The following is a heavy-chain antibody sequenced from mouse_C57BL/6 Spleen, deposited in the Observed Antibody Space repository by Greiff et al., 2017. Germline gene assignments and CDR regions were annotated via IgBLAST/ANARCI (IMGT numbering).Heavy chain of an antibody. D-gene: IGHD2-1*01. V-gene: IGHV5-4*01. CDR2: ISDGGSYT. Sequence: EVQRVESGGGLVKPGGSLKLSCAASGFTFSSYAMSWVRQTPEKRLEWVATISDGGSYTYYPDNVKGRFTISRDNAKNNLYLQMSHLKSEDTAMYYCARETMVTPFAYWGQGTLVTVSA. CDR3: ARETMVTPFAY. J-gene: IGHJ3*01. CDR1: GFTFSSYA.